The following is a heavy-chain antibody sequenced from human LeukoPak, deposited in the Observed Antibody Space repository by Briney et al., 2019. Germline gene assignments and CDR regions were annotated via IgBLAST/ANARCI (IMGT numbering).Heavy chain of an antibody. CDR3: ARADRGIVVVVAATGRYYYYGMDV. CDR1: GCTFSSYA. Sequence: ASVKVSCKASGCTFSSYAISWVRQAPGQGLEWMGRIIPILGIANYAQKFQGRVTITADKSTSTAYMELSSLRSEDTAVYYCARADRGIVVVVAATGRYYYYGMDVWGQGTTVTVSS. D-gene: IGHD2-15*01. J-gene: IGHJ6*02. V-gene: IGHV1-69*04. CDR2: IIPILGIA.